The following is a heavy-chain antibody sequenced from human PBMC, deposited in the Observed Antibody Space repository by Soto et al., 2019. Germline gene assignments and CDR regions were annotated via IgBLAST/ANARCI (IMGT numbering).Heavy chain of an antibody. CDR1: GYTFTSYD. V-gene: IGHV1-8*01. CDR2: MNPNSGNT. Sequence: ASVKVSCKASGYTFTSYDINWVRQATGQGLEWMGWMNPNSGNTGYAQKFQGRVTMTRNTSISTAYMELSSLRSEDTAVYYCARARGYNWRYYYYGMDVCGQGTTVIVPS. CDR3: ARARGYNWRYYYYGMDV. D-gene: IGHD1-20*01. J-gene: IGHJ6*02.